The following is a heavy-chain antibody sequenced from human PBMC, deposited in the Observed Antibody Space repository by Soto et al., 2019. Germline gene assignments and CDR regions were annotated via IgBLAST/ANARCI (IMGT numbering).Heavy chain of an antibody. D-gene: IGHD2-8*01. CDR1: GFTFSSYA. J-gene: IGHJ5*02. CDR3: AKEGDVLMVYAPGWFDP. V-gene: IGHV3-23*01. CDR2: ISGSGGST. Sequence: HPGGSLRLSCAASGFTFSSYAMSWVRRAPGKGLEWVSAISGSGGSTYYADSVKGRFTISRDNSKNTLYLQMNSLRAEDTAVYYCAKEGDVLMVYAPGWFDPWGQGTLVTVLL.